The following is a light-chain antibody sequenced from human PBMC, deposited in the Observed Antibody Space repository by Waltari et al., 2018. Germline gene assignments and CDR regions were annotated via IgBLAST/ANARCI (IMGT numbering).Light chain of an antibody. CDR2: EVS. CDR3: CSYAGSSLHAV. V-gene: IGLV2-23*02. Sequence: QSALTQPASVSGSPGQSITISCTGTSSDVGSYNLVSWYQQHPGKAPKLMIYEVSKRPSGFSNRFSGSKSGNTASLTISGRQAADEADYYCCSYAGSSLHAVFGGGTQLTVL. CDR1: SSDVGSYNL. J-gene: IGLJ7*01.